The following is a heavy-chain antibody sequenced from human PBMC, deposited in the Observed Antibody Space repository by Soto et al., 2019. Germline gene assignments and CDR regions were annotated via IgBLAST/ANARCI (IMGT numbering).Heavy chain of an antibody. CDR2: IIAYNGNT. CDR1: GYTFTSYG. V-gene: IGHV1-18*04. D-gene: IGHD3-9*01. Sequence: ASVKVSCKASGYTFTSYGISWVRQAPGQGLEWMGWIIAYNGNTNYAQKLQGRVTMTTDTSTSTAYMELRSLRSDDTAVYYCARDPSYYDILTGNRFDYWGQGTLVTVSS. CDR3: ARDPSYYDILTGNRFDY. J-gene: IGHJ4*02.